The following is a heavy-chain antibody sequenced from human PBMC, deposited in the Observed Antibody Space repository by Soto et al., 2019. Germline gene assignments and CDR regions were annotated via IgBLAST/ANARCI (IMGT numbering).Heavy chain of an antibody. J-gene: IGHJ3*02. CDR1: GFTFSSYG. Sequence: GGSLRLSCAASGFTFSSYGMHWVRQAPGKGLEWVAVIWYDGSNKYYADSVKGRFTISRDNSKNTLYLQMNSLRAEDTAVYYCARDSALSRWAGTFGFRAFDIWGQGTMVTVSS. D-gene: IGHD6-19*01. CDR2: IWYDGSNK. V-gene: IGHV3-33*01. CDR3: ARDSALSRWAGTFGFRAFDI.